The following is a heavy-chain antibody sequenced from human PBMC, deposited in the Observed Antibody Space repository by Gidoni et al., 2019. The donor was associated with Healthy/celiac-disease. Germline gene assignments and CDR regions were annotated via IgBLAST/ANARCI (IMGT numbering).Heavy chain of an antibody. CDR2: RAYDGSNK. CDR3: ARDPYPPVVVPDATGGWFDP. J-gene: IGHJ5*02. CDR1: GFTFSSYA. D-gene: IGHD2-2*01. Sequence: QVQLVESGGGVVQPGRSLSLSCAASGFTFSSYALHWVRQAPGKGLEWVAVRAYDGSNKYYAEAVKGRFTISRDNSKNTLYLQMNSLRAEEKDVYYCARDPYPPVVVPDATGGWFDPGGQGTLVTVSS. V-gene: IGHV3-30-3*01.